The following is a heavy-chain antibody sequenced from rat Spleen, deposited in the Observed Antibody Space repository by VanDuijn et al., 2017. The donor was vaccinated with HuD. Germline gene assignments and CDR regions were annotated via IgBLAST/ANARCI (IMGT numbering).Heavy chain of an antibody. CDR2: ITDSGDNT. CDR1: GFTFSNYA. J-gene: IGHJ2*01. CDR3: TTGVY. V-gene: IGHV5S23*01. D-gene: IGHD4-3*01. Sequence: EVQLVESGGGLVQPGRSLKLSCAASGFTFSNYAMAWVRQAPAQGLEWVASITDSGDNTYYRDSVKGRFTISRDNARSTLYLQMDSLRSEDTATYYCTTGVYWGQGVMVTVSS.